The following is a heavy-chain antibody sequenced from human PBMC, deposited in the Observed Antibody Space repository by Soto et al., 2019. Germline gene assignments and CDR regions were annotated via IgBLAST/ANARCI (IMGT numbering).Heavy chain of an antibody. J-gene: IGHJ5*02. CDR1: GYTFTSYG. V-gene: IGHV1-18*01. D-gene: IGHD1-1*01. Sequence: ASVKVSCKASGYTFTSYGISWVRQAPGQGLEWMGWISAYNGNTNYAQKLQGRVTMTTDTSTSTAYMELRSLRSDDTAVYYCARSQGVFQEHWFEPWGQGTRVTVSS. CDR3: ARSQGVFQEHWFEP. CDR2: ISAYNGNT.